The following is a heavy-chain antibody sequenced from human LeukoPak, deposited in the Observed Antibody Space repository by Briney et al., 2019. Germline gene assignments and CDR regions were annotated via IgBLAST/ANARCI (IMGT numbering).Heavy chain of an antibody. Sequence: GGSLRLSCTASGFTFGDYAMSWVRQAPGKGLEWVGFIRSKAYGGTTEYAASVKGRFTISRDDSKSIAYLQMNSLKTEDTAVYYCTAQPPYSSSVYWGQGTLVTVSS. V-gene: IGHV3-49*04. CDR1: GFTFGDYA. CDR2: IRSKAYGGTT. D-gene: IGHD6-6*01. CDR3: TAQPPYSSSVY. J-gene: IGHJ4*02.